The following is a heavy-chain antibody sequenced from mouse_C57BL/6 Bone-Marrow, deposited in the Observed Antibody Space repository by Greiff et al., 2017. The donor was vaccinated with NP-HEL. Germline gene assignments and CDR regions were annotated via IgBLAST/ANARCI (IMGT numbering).Heavy chain of an antibody. J-gene: IGHJ3*01. CDR3: ARWGFAWFAY. Sequence: QVQLQQPGAELAKPGASVKLSCKASGYTFTSYWMHWVKQRPGQGLEWIGYINPSSGYTKYNQKFKDKATLTVDKSSSTAYMQLSSLTYEDSAVDYCARWGFAWFAYGGQGTLVTVSA. V-gene: IGHV1-7*01. CDR1: GYTFTSYW. CDR2: INPSSGYT. D-gene: IGHD3-1*01.